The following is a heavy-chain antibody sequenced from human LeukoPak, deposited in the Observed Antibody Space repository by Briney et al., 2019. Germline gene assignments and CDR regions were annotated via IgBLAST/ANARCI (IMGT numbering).Heavy chain of an antibody. D-gene: IGHD2-2*02. CDR2: INPSGGST. V-gene: IGHV1-46*01. CDR1: GYTFTSYY. J-gene: IGHJ6*03. CDR3: ARDQVQDCSSTSCYKGWYYYYMDV. Sequence: ASVKVSCKASGYTFTSYYMHWVRQAPGQGLEWMGIINPSGGSTSYAQKFQGRVTMTRDMSTSTVYMELSSLRSEDTAVYYCARDQVQDCSSTSCYKGWYYYYMDVWGKGTTVTVSS.